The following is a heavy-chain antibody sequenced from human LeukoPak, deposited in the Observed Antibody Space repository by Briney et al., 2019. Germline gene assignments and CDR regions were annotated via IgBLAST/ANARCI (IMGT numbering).Heavy chain of an antibody. CDR2: ISGSGGST. V-gene: IGHV3-23*01. J-gene: IGHJ4*02. CDR3: AKARCSGGSCFLFDY. D-gene: IGHD2-15*01. CDR1: GFTFTTYA. Sequence: GGSLRLSCAASGFTFTTYAMNWVRQAPGKGLEWVSAISGSGGSTYYADSVKGRFTISRDNSKNTLYLQMNSLRAEDTAVYYCAKARCSGGSCFLFDYWGQGTLVTVSS.